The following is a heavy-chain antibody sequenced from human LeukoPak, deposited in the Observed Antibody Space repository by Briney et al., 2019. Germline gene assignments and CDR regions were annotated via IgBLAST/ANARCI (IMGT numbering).Heavy chain of an antibody. D-gene: IGHD3-22*01. V-gene: IGHV3-30*02. Sequence: GGSLRLSCAASGFTFSSYGMHWVRQAPGKGLEWVAFIRYDGSNKYYADSVKGRFTISRDNSKNTLYLQMNSLRAEDTAVYYCAKENYYDSSGPDYWGQGTLVTVSS. J-gene: IGHJ4*02. CDR2: IRYDGSNK. CDR3: AKENYYDSSGPDY. CDR1: GFTFSSYG.